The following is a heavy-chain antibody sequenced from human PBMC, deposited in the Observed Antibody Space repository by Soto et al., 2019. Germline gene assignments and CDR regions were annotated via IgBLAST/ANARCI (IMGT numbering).Heavy chain of an antibody. D-gene: IGHD5-18*01. CDR1: GETFTSYD. V-gene: IGHV1-8*01. CDR2: MIPNSRNT. Sequence: GAPLRAPCRASGETFTSYDSNWVRQANGQGLEWMGWMIPNSRNTGYAQKFQGRVTMTRNRSISTAYMELSSLRSEDTAVYYCARGCGYSYGGGNEDLGRGTLVTVSS. CDR3: ARGCGYSYGGGNED. J-gene: IGHJ4*02.